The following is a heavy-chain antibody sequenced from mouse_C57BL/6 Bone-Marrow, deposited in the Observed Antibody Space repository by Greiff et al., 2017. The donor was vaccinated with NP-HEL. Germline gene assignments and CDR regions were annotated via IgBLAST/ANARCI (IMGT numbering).Heavy chain of an antibody. Sequence: EVKLVESGGGLVKPGGSLKLSCAASGFTFSDYGMHWVRQAPEKGLEWVAYISSGSSTIYYVDTVKGRFTISRDNAKNTLFLQMTSLRSEDTAMYYCARPYGSPFDYWGQGTTLTVSS. V-gene: IGHV5-17*01. CDR1: GFTFSDYG. CDR3: ARPYGSPFDY. J-gene: IGHJ2*01. CDR2: ISSGSSTI. D-gene: IGHD1-1*01.